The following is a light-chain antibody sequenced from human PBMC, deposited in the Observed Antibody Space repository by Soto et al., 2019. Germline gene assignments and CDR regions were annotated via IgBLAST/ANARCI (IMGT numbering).Light chain of an antibody. CDR3: QQTFNTPWT. CDR1: QNINKF. J-gene: IGKJ1*01. CDR2: AAS. Sequence: DIQMTQSPSSLSASVGDRVTITCRASQNINKFLNWYQHKPGKAPEVLINAASRLQGGVPARFSGSVSGADFTLTITNLQPEDFATYFCQQTFNTPWTFGQGTKVEV. V-gene: IGKV1-39*01.